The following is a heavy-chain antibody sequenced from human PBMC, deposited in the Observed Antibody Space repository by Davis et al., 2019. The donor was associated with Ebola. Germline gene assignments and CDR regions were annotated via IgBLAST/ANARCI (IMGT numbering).Heavy chain of an antibody. J-gene: IGHJ4*02. CDR1: GYTFTSYY. CDR2: INPSGGST. CDR3: ARGRRIAVAGTDY. V-gene: IGHV1-46*01. Sequence: ASVKVSCKASGYTFTSYYMHWVRQAPGQGLEWMGIINPSGGSTSYAQKFQGRVTMTRNTSISTAYMELSSLRSEDTAVYYCARGRRIAVAGTDYWGQGTLVTVSS. D-gene: IGHD6-19*01.